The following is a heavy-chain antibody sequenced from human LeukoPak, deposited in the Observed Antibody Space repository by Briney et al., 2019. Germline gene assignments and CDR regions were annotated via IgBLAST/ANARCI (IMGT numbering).Heavy chain of an antibody. CDR1: GFTFSSYW. D-gene: IGHD6-13*01. Sequence: GGSLRLSCAASGFTFSSYWMHWVRQAPGKGLVWVSRINSDGSNTSYADSVKGRFTISRDNAKNSLYLQMNSLRAEDTAVYYCARDDQYSSTCYDYWGQGTLVTVSS. J-gene: IGHJ4*02. CDR3: ARDDQYSSTCYDY. CDR2: INSDGSNT. V-gene: IGHV3-74*01.